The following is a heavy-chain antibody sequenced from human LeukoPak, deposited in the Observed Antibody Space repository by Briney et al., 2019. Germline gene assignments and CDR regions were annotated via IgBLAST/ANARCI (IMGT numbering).Heavy chain of an antibody. Sequence: SETLSLTCTVSGYSISSGYYWGWIRQPPGKGLEWIGSIYHSGSTYYNPSLKSRVTISVDTSKNQFSLKLSSVTAADTAVYYCARASSLDRNWFDPWGQGTLVTVSS. CDR3: ARASSLDRNWFDP. CDR2: IYHSGST. CDR1: GYSISSGYY. J-gene: IGHJ5*02. V-gene: IGHV4-38-2*02. D-gene: IGHD6-19*01.